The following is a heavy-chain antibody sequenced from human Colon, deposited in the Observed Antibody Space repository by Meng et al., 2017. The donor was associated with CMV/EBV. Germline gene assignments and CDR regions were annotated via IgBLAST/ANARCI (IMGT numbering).Heavy chain of an antibody. J-gene: IGHJ5*02. CDR1: GGSFSGYY. CDR3: ARAGRGWFDP. D-gene: IGHD1-26*01. V-gene: IGHV4-34*01. Sequence: SETLSLTCAVYGGSFSGYYWSWIRQPPGKGLEWIGEINHSGSTNYNPSLKSRVTISVDTPKNQFSLKLSSVTAADTAVSYCARAGRGWFDPWGQGTLVTVSS. CDR2: INHSGST.